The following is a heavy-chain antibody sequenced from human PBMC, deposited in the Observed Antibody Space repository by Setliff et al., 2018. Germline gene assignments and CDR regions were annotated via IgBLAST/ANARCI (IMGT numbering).Heavy chain of an antibody. D-gene: IGHD3-22*01. CDR3: ARGGVTNYYDSSGIPDAFDI. V-gene: IGHV3-66*01. CDR2: IHRGVS. Sequence: LRLSCAASGFTVSSNSISWVRQAPGKGPEWVSVIHRGVSPYADSVTGRFTISRDNSKNTLYLQMSSLRAEDTAVYYCARGGVTNYYDSSGIPDAFDIWGQGTMVTVSS. CDR1: GFTVSSNS. J-gene: IGHJ3*02.